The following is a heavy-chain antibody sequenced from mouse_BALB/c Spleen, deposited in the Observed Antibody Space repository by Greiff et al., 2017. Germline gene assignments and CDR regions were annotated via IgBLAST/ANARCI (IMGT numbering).Heavy chain of an antibody. CDR1: GFTFSSYG. J-gene: IGHJ2*01. D-gene: IGHD1-1*01. CDR2: ISSGGSYT. CDR3: ASLITTVPSYYFDY. V-gene: IGHV5-6*01. Sequence: EVNVVESGGDLVKPGGSLKLSCAASGFTFSSYGMSWVRQTPDKRLEWVATISSGGSYTYYPDSVKGRFTISRDNAKNTLYLQMSSLKSEDTAMYYCASLITTVPSYYFDYWGQGTTLTVSS.